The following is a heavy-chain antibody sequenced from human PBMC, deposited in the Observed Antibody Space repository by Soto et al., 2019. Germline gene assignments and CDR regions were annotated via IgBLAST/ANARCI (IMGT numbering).Heavy chain of an antibody. CDR3: AKHHDYNRPGNFVDL. J-gene: IGHJ2*01. Sequence: EVQLVESGGGLVQPGESLRLSCTASGLTFSIYWMSWVRQAPGKGLEWVANIKQDGSEKNYVGSVKGRFTVSRDNAENSVYLQMNSLRAEDTAVYYCAKHHDYNRPGNFVDLWGRGTLVTVSS. CDR2: IKQDGSEK. CDR1: GLTFSIYW. D-gene: IGHD1-20*01. V-gene: IGHV3-7*01.